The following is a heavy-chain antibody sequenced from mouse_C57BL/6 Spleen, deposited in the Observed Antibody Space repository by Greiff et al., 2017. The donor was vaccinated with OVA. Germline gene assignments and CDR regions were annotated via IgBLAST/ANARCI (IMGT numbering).Heavy chain of an antibody. D-gene: IGHD1-1*01. Sequence: EVMLVESGGGLVQPKGSLKLSCAASGFSFNTYAMNWVRQAPGKGLEWVARIRSKSNNYATYYADSVKDRFTISRDDSESMLYLQMNNLKTEDTAMYYCVTNYGSFHYYAMDYWGQGTSVTVSS. J-gene: IGHJ4*01. CDR3: VTNYGSFHYYAMDY. V-gene: IGHV10-1*01. CDR2: IRSKSNNYAT. CDR1: GFSFNTYA.